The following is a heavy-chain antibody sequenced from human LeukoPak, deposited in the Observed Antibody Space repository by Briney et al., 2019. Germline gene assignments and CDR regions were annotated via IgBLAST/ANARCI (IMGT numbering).Heavy chain of an antibody. D-gene: IGHD5-18*01. CDR2: INPSGGST. CDR3: ARSPYTYGSLFYLDY. CDR1: GYTFTHYY. J-gene: IGHJ4*02. Sequence: GASVKVSCKASGYTFTHYYIHWVRQAPGQGLEWMGIINPSGGSTTYAQKFQGRVTLTRDTSTSTVYMELSSLRSEDTAVYYCARSPYTYGSLFYLDYWGQGTLVSVSS. V-gene: IGHV1-46*01.